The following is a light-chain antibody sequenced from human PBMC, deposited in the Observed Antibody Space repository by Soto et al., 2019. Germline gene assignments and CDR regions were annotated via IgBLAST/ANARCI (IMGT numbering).Light chain of an antibody. Sequence: IQMTQSPSSVSASVGDRVTITVRASQTISSWLAWYQQKPGKAPKLLIYKASTLKSGVPSRFSGSGSGTEFTLTISSLQPDDFATYYCQHYNSYSEAFGQGTKVDIK. CDR3: QHYNSYSEA. J-gene: IGKJ1*01. V-gene: IGKV1-5*03. CDR2: KAS. CDR1: QTISSW.